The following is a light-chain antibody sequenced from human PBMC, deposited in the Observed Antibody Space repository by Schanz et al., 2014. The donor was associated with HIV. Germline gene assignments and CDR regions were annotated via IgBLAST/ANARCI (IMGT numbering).Light chain of an antibody. V-gene: IGKV1-9*01. Sequence: DIQVSQSPSFLSASVGGRVTVTCRASQDISTYLPWDQQKPGKPPNLLIYAASTFHTGVPLRFSGSGSGTGFTLTINGLQPDDFATYYCQQLNSFPYTFGQGTMLEI. CDR1: QDISTY. CDR3: QQLNSFPYT. CDR2: AAS. J-gene: IGKJ2*01.